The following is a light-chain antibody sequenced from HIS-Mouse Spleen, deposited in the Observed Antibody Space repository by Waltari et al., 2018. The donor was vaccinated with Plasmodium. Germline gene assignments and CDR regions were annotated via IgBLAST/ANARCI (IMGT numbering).Light chain of an antibody. CDR2: AAS. V-gene: IGKV1-8*01. J-gene: IGKJ2*02. CDR1: QGISSY. CDR3: QQYYSYPCT. Sequence: AIRMTQSPSSFSASTGDRVTITCRASQGISSYLAWYQQKQGKAPKLLSYAASTLQSGGPSTVSGSGSGTDFTLTISCLQSEDFATYYCQQYYSYPCTFGQATKLAIK.